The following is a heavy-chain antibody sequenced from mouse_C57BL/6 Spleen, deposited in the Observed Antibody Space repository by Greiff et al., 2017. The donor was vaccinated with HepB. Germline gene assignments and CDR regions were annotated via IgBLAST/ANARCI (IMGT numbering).Heavy chain of an antibody. CDR1: GYTFTNYW. V-gene: IGHV1-63*01. CDR2: IYPGGGYT. CDR3: ARRDYGSSYDWYFDV. J-gene: IGHJ1*03. Sequence: QVQLQQSGAELVRPGTSVTMSCKASGYTFTNYWIGWAKQRPGHGLEWIGDIYPGGGYTNYNEKFKGKATLTADKSSSTAYMQFSSLTSEDSAIYYCARRDYGSSYDWYFDVWGTGTTVTVSS. D-gene: IGHD1-1*01.